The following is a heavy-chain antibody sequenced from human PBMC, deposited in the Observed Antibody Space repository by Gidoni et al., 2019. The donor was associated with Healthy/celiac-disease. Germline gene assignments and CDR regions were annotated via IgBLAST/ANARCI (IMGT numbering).Heavy chain of an antibody. CDR3: ARELNYYGSGRAFDI. Sequence: QVQLVESGGGLVTPGGSLRLSCAASGFTFSDHYMSWIRQAPGKGLEWVSYISSSGTTIYYADSVKGRFTISRDNAKNSLYLQMNSLRAEDTAVNYCARELNYYGSGRAFDIWGQGTMVTVSS. J-gene: IGHJ3*02. CDR1: GFTFSDHY. CDR2: ISSSGTTI. V-gene: IGHV3-11*01. D-gene: IGHD3-10*01.